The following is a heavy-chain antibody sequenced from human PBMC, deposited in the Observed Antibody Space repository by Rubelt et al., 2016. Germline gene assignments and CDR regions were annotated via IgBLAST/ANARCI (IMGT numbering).Heavy chain of an antibody. CDR2: IVYSGDHQ. CDR1: GFTFTTSG. CDR3: ARDASEWSRDY. V-gene: IGHV3-21*01. J-gene: IGHJ4*02. Sequence: EVQLVESGGGLVQPGGSLRLSCAASGFTFTTSGMTWIRQAPGKGLEWVSTIVYSGDHQYYADSVKGRFIVSRDNARKSLDLQMNSLRVDDTAVYFCARDASEWSRDYWGQGTLVTVSA. D-gene: IGHD3-3*01.